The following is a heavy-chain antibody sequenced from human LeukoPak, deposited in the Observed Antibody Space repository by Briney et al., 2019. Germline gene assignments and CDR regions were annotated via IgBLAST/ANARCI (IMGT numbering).Heavy chain of an antibody. CDR2: ISSSSSYI. V-gene: IGHV3-21*01. Sequence: PGGSLRLSCSASGFTFSSYSMNWVRQAPGKGLEWVSSISSSSSYIYYADSVKGRFTISRDNAKNSLYLQMNSLRAEDTAVYYCARELGRNTDYWGQGSLVTVSS. CDR1: GFTFSSYS. CDR3: ARELGRNTDY. D-gene: IGHD1-14*01. J-gene: IGHJ4*02.